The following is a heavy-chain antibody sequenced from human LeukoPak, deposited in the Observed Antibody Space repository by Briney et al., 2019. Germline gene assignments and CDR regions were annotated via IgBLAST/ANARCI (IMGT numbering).Heavy chain of an antibody. CDR3: AKDRVVVVPAAVDY. CDR1: GFTFSNAW. CDR2: IKSKTDGGTT. D-gene: IGHD2-2*01. V-gene: IGHV3-15*01. J-gene: IGHJ4*02. Sequence: PGGSLRLSCAASGFTFSNAWMSWVRQAPGKGLEWVGRIKSKTDGGTTDYAAPVKGRFTISRDDSKNTLYLQMNSLKTEDTAVYYCAKDRVVVVPAAVDYWGQGTLVTVSS.